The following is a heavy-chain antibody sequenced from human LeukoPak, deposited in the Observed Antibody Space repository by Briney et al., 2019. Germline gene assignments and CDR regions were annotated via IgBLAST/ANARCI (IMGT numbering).Heavy chain of an antibody. CDR1: GYMFTSYG. Sequence: ASVKVSCKASGYMFTSYGISWVRQAPGQGLEWMGWISAYNYNTNYAQKVQGRASMTTDTSTSTAYMELRSLTSDDTAVYYCARHPYDFWSGYLGAWFDAWGQGTLVTVS. J-gene: IGHJ5*02. CDR3: ARHPYDFWSGYLGAWFDA. CDR2: ISAYNYNT. V-gene: IGHV1-18*01. D-gene: IGHD3-3*01.